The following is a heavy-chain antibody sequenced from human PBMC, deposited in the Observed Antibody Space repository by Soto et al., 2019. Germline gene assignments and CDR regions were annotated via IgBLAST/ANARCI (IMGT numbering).Heavy chain of an antibody. J-gene: IGHJ6*02. CDR3: VMVDNYVTPTPRAV. CDR2: ISPYTGNT. Sequence: QVQLVQSGDEVKKPGASVKVSCKASGYIFVNYGITWVRQAPRQGLEWMGWISPYTGNTHSASKVQGRLTMTTDTSTSTAYLDLGSLTSDDTAVYYCVMVDNYVTPTPRAVWGQGTTVSVSS. V-gene: IGHV1-18*01. CDR1: GYIFVNYG. D-gene: IGHD3-16*01.